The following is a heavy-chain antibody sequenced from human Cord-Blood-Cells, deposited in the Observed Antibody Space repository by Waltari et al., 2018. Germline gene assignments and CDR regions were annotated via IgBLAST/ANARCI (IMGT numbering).Heavy chain of an antibody. CDR3: ARGAIFGVVIDY. V-gene: IGHV4-61*09. Sequence: QVQLQESGPGLVKPSQTLSLTCTVSGGSISSGSYYWSWIRQPAGKGLEWIGYIDTSGSTNSNPSLKIRVTISVDTSKTQFSLKLSSVTAADTAVYYCARGAIFGVVIDYWGQGTLVTVSS. CDR2: IDTSGST. CDR1: GGSISSGSYY. D-gene: IGHD3-3*01. J-gene: IGHJ4*02.